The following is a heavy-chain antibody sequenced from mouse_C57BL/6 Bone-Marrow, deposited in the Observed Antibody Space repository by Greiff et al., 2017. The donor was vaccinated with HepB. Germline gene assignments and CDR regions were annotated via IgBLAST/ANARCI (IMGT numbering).Heavy chain of an antibody. CDR2: IDPSDSYT. CDR1: GYTFTSYW. CDR3: ARGLLRFAY. V-gene: IGHV1-59*01. D-gene: IGHD1-1*01. Sequence: QVQLQQPGAELVRPGTSVKLSCKASGYTFTSYWMHWVKQRPGQGLEWIGVIDPSDSYTNYNQKFKGKATLTVDTSSRTAYMQLSSLTSEDSAVYYFARGLLRFAYWGQGTLVTVSA. J-gene: IGHJ3*01.